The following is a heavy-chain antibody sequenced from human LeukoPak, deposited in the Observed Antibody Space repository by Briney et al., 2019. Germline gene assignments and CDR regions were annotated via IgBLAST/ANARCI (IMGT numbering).Heavy chain of an antibody. CDR3: ARGSGIAAAGTEWFDP. V-gene: IGHV1-18*01. D-gene: IGHD6-13*01. J-gene: IGHJ5*02. CDR2: ISAYNGNT. CDR1: GYTFTSYG. Sequence: ASVKVSCKASGYTFTSYGISWVRQAPGQGLEWMGWISAYNGNTDYAQKLQGRVAMTTDTSTSTAYMELRSLRSDDTAVYYCARGSGIAAAGTEWFDPWGQGTLVTVSS.